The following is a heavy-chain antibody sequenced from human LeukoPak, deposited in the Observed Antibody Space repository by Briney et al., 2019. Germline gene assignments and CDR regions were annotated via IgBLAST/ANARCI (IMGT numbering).Heavy chain of an antibody. V-gene: IGHV3-43*02. J-gene: IGHJ5*02. D-gene: IGHD5-18*01. CDR2: ISGGGGST. CDR1: GFTFDNYA. Sequence: GGSLRLSCAASGFTFDNYAMHWVRQAPGKGLEWVSLISGGGGSTSYADSVKGRFTISRDNAKNSLYLQMNSLRAEDTGVYYCARYSSPVGNCFDPWGQGSLVTVSS. CDR3: ARYSSPVGNCFDP.